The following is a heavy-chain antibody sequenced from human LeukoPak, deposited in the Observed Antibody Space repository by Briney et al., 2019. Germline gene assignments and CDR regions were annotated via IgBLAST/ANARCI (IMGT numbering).Heavy chain of an antibody. Sequence: VASVKVSCKASGYTFTSYGISWVRQAPGQGLEWMGWISAYNGNTNYAQKLQGRVTMTTDTSTSTAYMELRSLRSDDTAVYYCARDPPYGDYELDYFDYWGQGTLVTVSS. J-gene: IGHJ4*02. CDR1: GYTFTSYG. CDR3: ARDPPYGDYELDYFDY. CDR2: ISAYNGNT. V-gene: IGHV1-18*01. D-gene: IGHD4-17*01.